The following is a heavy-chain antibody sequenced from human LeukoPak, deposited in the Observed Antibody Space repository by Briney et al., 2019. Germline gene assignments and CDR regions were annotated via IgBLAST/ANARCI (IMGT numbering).Heavy chain of an antibody. CDR3: AREYCSTTRCYMADY. V-gene: IGHV1-18*01. CDR2: ISAYNGNT. CDR1: GYTFTSYG. J-gene: IGHJ4*02. Sequence: ASVKVCCKASGYTFTSYGISWVRQAPGQGLEWMGWISAYNGNTNYAQKLQGRVTMTTDTSTSTAYMELRSLRSDDTAVYYCAREYCSTTRCYMADYWGQGTLVTVSS. D-gene: IGHD2-2*01.